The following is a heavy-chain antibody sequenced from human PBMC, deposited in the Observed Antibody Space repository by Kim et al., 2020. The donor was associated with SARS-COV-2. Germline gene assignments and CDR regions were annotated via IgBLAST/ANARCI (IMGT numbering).Heavy chain of an antibody. CDR3: ARKWGPTGYCSGGSCPGKKTHFDY. J-gene: IGHJ4*02. D-gene: IGHD2-15*01. Sequence: SETLSLTCAVYGGSFSGYYWSWIRQPPGKGLEWIGEINHSGSTNYNPSLKSRVTISVDTSKNQFSLKLSSVTAEDTAVYYCARKWGPTGYCSGGSCPGKKTHFDYWGQGTLVTVSS. CDR1: GGSFSGYY. V-gene: IGHV4-34*01. CDR2: INHSGST.